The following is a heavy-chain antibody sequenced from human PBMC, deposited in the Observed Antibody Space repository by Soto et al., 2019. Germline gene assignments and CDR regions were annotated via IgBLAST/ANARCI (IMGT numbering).Heavy chain of an antibody. CDR3: VKRSGSGWYDS. D-gene: IGHD6-19*01. CDR2: ISSNGGTT. V-gene: IGHV3-64D*06. CDR1: GFAFSTYA. J-gene: IGHJ5*01. Sequence: GRSLRLSCSASGFAFSTYAVHWVRQAPGKGLEYVSAISSNGGTTYYAGSVKGRFTISRDNSKNTLYLQMRSLRVEDTAVYYCVKRSGSGWYDSWGQGTLVTVSS.